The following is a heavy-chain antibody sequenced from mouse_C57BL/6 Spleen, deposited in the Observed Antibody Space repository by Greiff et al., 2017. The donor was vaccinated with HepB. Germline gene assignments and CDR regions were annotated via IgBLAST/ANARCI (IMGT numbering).Heavy chain of an antibody. J-gene: IGHJ2*01. Sequence: QVQLQQPGAELVRPGSSVKLSCKASGYTFTSYWMDWVKQRPGQGLEWIGNIYPSDSETHYNQKFKDKATLTVDKSSSTAYMQLSSLTSEDSAVYYCARGGIITTVVAPLDYWGQGTTLTVPS. V-gene: IGHV1-61*01. CDR3: ARGGIITTVVAPLDY. D-gene: IGHD1-1*01. CDR2: IYPSDSET. CDR1: GYTFTSYW.